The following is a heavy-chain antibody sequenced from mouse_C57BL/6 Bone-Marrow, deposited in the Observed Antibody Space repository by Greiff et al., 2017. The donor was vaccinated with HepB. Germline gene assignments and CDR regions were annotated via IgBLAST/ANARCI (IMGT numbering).Heavy chain of an antibody. J-gene: IGHJ1*03. D-gene: IGHD2-3*01. CDR3: ARKEDDGYWYFDV. CDR1: GFTFSDYG. CDR2: ISSGSSTI. Sequence: EVQLVESGGGLVKPGGSLKLSCAASGFTFSDYGMHWVRQAPEKGLEWVAYISSGSSTIYYADTVKGRFTISRDNAKNTLFLQMTSLRSEDTAMYYCARKEDDGYWYFDVWGTGTTVTVSS. V-gene: IGHV5-17*01.